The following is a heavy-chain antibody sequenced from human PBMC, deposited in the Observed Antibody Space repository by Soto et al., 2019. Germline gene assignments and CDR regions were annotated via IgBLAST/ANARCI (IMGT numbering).Heavy chain of an antibody. CDR3: AKDRRAGGNYGFESDF. CDR1: GFTFSSYG. D-gene: IGHD1-7*01. J-gene: IGHJ4*02. CDR2: SSATGAGT. V-gene: IGHV3-23*01. Sequence: EVQLLESGGGLVQPGGSLRLSCAASGFTFSSYGMPWVRQSPGKGLEWVSFSSATGAGTYYADSVKGRFTISRDNSKNTLYLQMPSLRADDTAVYYCAKDRRAGGNYGFESDFWGQGALVIVSS.